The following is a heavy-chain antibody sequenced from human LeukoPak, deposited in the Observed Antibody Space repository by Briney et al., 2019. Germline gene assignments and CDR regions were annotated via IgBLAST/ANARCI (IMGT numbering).Heavy chain of an antibody. J-gene: IGHJ4*02. D-gene: IGHD1-1*01. Sequence: ASVKVSCKASGYTFTSYGINWARQAPGQGLEWMAWINPNGGGTNYAQELQGIVTITRDTSTSTAYMELSRLTSEDTAVYYCQALHWNERFDYWGQGTLVTVSS. V-gene: IGHV1-2*02. CDR1: GYTFTSYG. CDR3: QALHWNERFDY. CDR2: INPNGGGT.